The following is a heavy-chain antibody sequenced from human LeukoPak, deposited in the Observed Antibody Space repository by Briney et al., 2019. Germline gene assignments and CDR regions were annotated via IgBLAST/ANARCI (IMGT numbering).Heavy chain of an antibody. CDR2: INTNTGNP. CDR1: GYTFTSYY. V-gene: IGHV7-4-1*02. D-gene: IGHD3-10*01. J-gene: IGHJ5*02. CDR3: ARDDDYYGSGSSKFGP. Sequence: ASVKVSCKASGYTFTSYYMHWVRQAPGQGLEWMGWINTNTGNPTYAQGFIGRFVFSLDTSVSTAYLQISSLKAEDTAVYYCARDDDYYGSGSSKFGPWGQGTLVTVSS.